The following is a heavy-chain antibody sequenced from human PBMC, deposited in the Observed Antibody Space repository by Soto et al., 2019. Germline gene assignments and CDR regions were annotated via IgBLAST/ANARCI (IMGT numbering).Heavy chain of an antibody. CDR3: ARESGGATATLDYYYFYMDV. Sequence: QVQLVQSWAEVKKPGASVTVSCKASGYTFSDYYLHWVRQAPGQGPEWMGWINPNSGDTKYAQKFRGRVTMTRDTSVRTAFMELNRLKFDDTAVYYCARESGGATATLDYYYFYMDVWGKGTTVTVSS. CDR2: INPNSGDT. V-gene: IGHV1-2*02. CDR1: GYTFSDYY. D-gene: IGHD5-12*01. J-gene: IGHJ6*03.